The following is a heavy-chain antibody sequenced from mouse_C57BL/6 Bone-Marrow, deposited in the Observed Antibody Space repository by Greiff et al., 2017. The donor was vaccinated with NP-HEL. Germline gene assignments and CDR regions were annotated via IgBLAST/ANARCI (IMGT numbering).Heavy chain of an antibody. CDR3: ARVYDGYYEVGFAY. CDR1: GYSITSGYY. CDR2: ISYDGSN. D-gene: IGHD2-3*01. V-gene: IGHV3-6*01. J-gene: IGHJ3*01. Sequence: DVKLVESGPGLVKPSQSLSLTCSVTGYSITSGYYWNWIRQFPGNKLEWMGYISYDGSNNYNPSLKNRISITRDTSKNQFFLKLNSVTTEDTATYYCARVYDGYYEVGFAYWGQGTLVTVSA.